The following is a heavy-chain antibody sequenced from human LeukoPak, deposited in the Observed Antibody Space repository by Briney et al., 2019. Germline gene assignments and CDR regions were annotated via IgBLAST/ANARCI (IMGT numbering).Heavy chain of an antibody. Sequence: SVKVSCKASGGTFSSYAISWVRQAPGQGLEWMGRIIPILGIANYAQKFQGRVTITADKSTSTAHMELSSLRSEDTAVYYCAREGNRGMDVWGQGTTVTVSS. V-gene: IGHV1-69*04. J-gene: IGHJ6*02. D-gene: IGHD2/OR15-2a*01. CDR3: AREGNRGMDV. CDR1: GGTFSSYA. CDR2: IIPILGIA.